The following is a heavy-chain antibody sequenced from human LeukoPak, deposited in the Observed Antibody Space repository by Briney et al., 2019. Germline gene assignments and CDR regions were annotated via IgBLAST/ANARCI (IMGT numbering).Heavy chain of an antibody. CDR2: IYYSGST. CDR3: ARGPGSRYLDY. CDR1: GGSISSGDYY. Sequence: PSETLSLTCTVSGGSISSGDYYWSWIRQPPGKGLEWIGYIYYSGSTKYNPSLERRISISVDTSKNQFSLRLSSVTAADRAVYYCARGPGSRYLDYWGQGILVTVSS. D-gene: IGHD3-10*01. V-gene: IGHV4-61*08. J-gene: IGHJ4*02.